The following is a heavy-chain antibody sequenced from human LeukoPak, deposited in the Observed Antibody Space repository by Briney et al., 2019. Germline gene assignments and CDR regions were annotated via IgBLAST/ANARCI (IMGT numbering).Heavy chain of an antibody. CDR3: ARESRYGSGSSLDY. CDR2: INPNSGGT. D-gene: IGHD3-10*01. J-gene: IGHJ4*02. CDR1: GYSFNGYY. V-gene: IGHV1-2*02. Sequence: ASVTVSCKASGYSFNGYYMHWVRQAPGQGLEGMGWINPNSGGTIYAQKFQGRVTMTRDTSISTAYMEVSRLRSDDTAVYYCARESRYGSGSSLDYWGQGTLVAVSS.